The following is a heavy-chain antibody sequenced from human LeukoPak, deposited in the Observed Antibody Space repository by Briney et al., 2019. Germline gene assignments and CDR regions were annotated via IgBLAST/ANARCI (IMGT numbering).Heavy chain of an antibody. CDR1: GGSFSGYY. V-gene: IGHV4-34*01. CDR3: GGELSRSVFDY. J-gene: IGHJ4*02. Sequence: PSETLSLTCAVYGGSFSGYYWSWIRQPPGKGLEWMGEINHSGSTNYNPSLKSRGTISVDTSKNQLSLKLSSVTAADTAVAYCGGELSRSVFDYWGQGNLVSVSS. CDR2: INHSGST. D-gene: IGHD3-10*01.